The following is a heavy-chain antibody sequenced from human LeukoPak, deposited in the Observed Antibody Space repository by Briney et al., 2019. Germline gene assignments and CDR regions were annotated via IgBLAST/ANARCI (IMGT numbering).Heavy chain of an antibody. CDR2: IYYSGST. D-gene: IGHD6-13*01. CDR1: GGSISSYY. CDR3: GAEQQLVHFDY. J-gene: IGHJ4*02. Sequence: SETLSLTCTVSGGSISSYYWSWIRQPPGKGLEWIGYIYYSGSTNYNPSLKSRVTISVDTSKNQFSLKLSSVTAADTAVYYCGAEQQLVHFDYWGQGTLVTVSS. V-gene: IGHV4-59*01.